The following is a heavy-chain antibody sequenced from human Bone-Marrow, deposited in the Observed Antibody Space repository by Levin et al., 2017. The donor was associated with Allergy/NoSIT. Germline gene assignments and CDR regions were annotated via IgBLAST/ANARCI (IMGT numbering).Heavy chain of an antibody. J-gene: IGHJ4*02. V-gene: IGHV3-21*01. D-gene: IGHD3-10*01. CDR1: GFTFSSYS. CDR3: ARAYYYGSGSYYADASDY. Sequence: GGSLRLSCAASGFTFSSYSMNWVRQAPGKGLEWVSSISSSSSYIYYADSVKGRFTISRDNAKNSLYLQMNSLRAEDTAVYYCARAYYYGSGSYYADASDYWGQGTLVTVSS. CDR2: ISSSSSYI.